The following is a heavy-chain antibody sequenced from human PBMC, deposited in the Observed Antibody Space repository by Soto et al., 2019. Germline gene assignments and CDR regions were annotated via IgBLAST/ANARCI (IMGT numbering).Heavy chain of an antibody. CDR1: GFTFNSYG. V-gene: IGHV3-30*18. CDR3: AKDVGYCTNGVCLYNWFDP. CDR2: ISYDGNNI. Sequence: GGSLRLSCAASGFTFNSYGIHWVRQAPGKALEWVAVISYDGNNIYYGDSVQGRFTISRDNSKNTIYLQMNSLRAEDTAVYYCAKDVGYCTNGVCLYNWFDPWGQGTLVTVSS. D-gene: IGHD2-8*01. J-gene: IGHJ5*02.